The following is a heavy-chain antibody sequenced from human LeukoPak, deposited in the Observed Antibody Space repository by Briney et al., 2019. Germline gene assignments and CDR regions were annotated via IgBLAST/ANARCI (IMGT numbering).Heavy chain of an antibody. Sequence: SETLSLTCTVSGASISSSDYFWGWIRQPPGKGLEWIGSIFHSGSTFYSPSLRGRLSISMDTSKNKFSLRLTSVTAADTAVYYCARDAISIFAKHPYDYWGQGALVTVSS. J-gene: IGHJ4*02. D-gene: IGHD3-9*01. V-gene: IGHV4-39*07. CDR1: GASISSSDYF. CDR3: ARDAISIFAKHPYDY. CDR2: IFHSGST.